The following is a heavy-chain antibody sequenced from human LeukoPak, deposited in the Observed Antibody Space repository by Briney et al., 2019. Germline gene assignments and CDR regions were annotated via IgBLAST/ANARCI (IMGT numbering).Heavy chain of an antibody. Sequence: SETLSLTCAVYGGSSSGYYWSWIRQPPGKGLEWIGEINHSGGTNYNPSLKSRVTISVDTSKNQFSLKLSSVTAADTAVYYCARGKGTHYFGYWGQGTLVTVSS. V-gene: IGHV4-34*01. CDR2: INHSGGT. J-gene: IGHJ4*02. CDR3: ARGKGTHYFGY. CDR1: GGSSSGYY.